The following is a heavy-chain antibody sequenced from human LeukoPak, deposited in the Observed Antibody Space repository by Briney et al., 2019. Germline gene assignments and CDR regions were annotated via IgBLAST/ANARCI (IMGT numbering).Heavy chain of an antibody. CDR3: ARTSYRGDVYNLKPLDY. J-gene: IGHJ4*02. D-gene: IGHD5-24*01. V-gene: IGHV1-46*01. CDR1: GYTFTSYY. CDR2: INPSGGST. Sequence: ASVKVSCKASGYTFTSYYMHWVRQAPGQGLEWMGIINPSGGSTSYAQKFQGRVTMTRDTSTSTVYMELSSLRSEDTAVYYCARTSYRGDVYNLKPLDYWGQGTLVTVSS.